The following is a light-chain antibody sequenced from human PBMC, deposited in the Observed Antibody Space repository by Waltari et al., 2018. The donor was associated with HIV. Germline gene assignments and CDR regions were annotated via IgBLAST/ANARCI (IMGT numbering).Light chain of an antibody. J-gene: IGKJ4*01. Sequence: DIELPQSPTSLSASVGDRVTITCQASQDISNYLSWYQQKPGKAPKLLIYDASNLETGVPTRFSGSGSGANFTFTISSLLPEDIATYYCQQYDNFPLFGGGTKVEIK. V-gene: IGKV1-33*01. CDR3: QQYDNFPL. CDR1: QDISNY. CDR2: DAS.